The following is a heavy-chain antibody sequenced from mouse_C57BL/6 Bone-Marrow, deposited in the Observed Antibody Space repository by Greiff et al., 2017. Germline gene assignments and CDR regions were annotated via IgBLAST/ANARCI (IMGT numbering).Heavy chain of an antibody. D-gene: IGHD2-5*01. Sequence: VQLTPPGAELVRPGASVKLSCTASGFNIKGDYMHWVNQRPEQGLEWIGWLDPGHGDTEYTPKFQGKATITADTSSNTAYLQLSSLTAEDTAVYYCLYSNFFAYWGQGTLVTVSA. CDR2: LDPGHGDT. J-gene: IGHJ3*01. V-gene: IGHV14-4*01. CDR1: GFNIKGDY. CDR3: LYSNFFAY.